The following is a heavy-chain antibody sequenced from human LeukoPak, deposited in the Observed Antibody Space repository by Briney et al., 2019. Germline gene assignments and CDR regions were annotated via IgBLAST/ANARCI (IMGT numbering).Heavy chain of an antibody. V-gene: IGHV3-48*02. CDR1: GFTFSSYS. Sequence: PGGSLRLSCAASGFTFSSYSMNWVRQASGKGLEWVSYISGSSSTIYYADSVRGRFTISRDSAKNSLYLQMNSLRDEDTAVYCCARDGYGDYTFDYWGRGTLVTVSS. CDR3: ARDGYGDYTFDY. D-gene: IGHD4-17*01. J-gene: IGHJ4*02. CDR2: ISGSSSTI.